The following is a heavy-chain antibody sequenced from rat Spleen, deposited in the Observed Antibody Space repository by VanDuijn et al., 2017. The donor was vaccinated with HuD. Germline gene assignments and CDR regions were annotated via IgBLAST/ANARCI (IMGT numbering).Heavy chain of an antibody. Sequence: EVQLKESGPGLVQPSQTLSLTCTVSGFSLTDYSVQWVRQPPGKGLEWMGIMWSGGTTAYNSALKSRLSISRDTSKSQVFLKMSSLKTEDTATYYCARGGLWFAYWGQGTLVTVSS. V-gene: IGHV2S63*01. CDR1: GFSLTDYS. CDR2: MWSGGTT. J-gene: IGHJ3*01. CDR3: ARGGLWFAY.